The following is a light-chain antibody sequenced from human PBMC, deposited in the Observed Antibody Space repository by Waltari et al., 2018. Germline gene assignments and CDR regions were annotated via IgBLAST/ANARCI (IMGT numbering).Light chain of an antibody. Sequence: EIVLTQSPATLSLSPGERATLSCRASQSVRTYLAWYQHRPGQAPRLLIYDASNRATDVPARFSGSGSGTDFTLTISSLQPEDFAVYYCQERSNWPGGAFGDGTKVEIK. J-gene: IGKJ4*01. CDR1: QSVRTY. CDR2: DAS. CDR3: QERSNWPGGA. V-gene: IGKV3-11*01.